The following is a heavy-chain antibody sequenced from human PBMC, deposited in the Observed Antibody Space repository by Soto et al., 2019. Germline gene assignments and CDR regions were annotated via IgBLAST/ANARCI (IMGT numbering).Heavy chain of an antibody. D-gene: IGHD6-19*01. Sequence: SQTLSLTCAISGDSVSSNSVAWNWIRQSPSRGLEWLGRTYYRSKWYNDYAVSVKSRITINPDTSKNQFSLQLNSVTPEDTAVYYCARDLIAVAGSAGVWFDPWGQGTLVTVSS. CDR1: GDSVSSNSVA. V-gene: IGHV6-1*01. J-gene: IGHJ5*02. CDR2: TYYRSKWYN. CDR3: ARDLIAVAGSAGVWFDP.